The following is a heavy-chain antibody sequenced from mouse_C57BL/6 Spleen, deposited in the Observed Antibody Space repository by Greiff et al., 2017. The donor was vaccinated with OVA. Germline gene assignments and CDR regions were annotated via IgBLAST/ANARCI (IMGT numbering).Heavy chain of an antibody. CDR3: ARSGDYDNYFDY. Sequence: VQRVESGAELVRPGTSVKVSCKASGYAFTNYLIEWVKQRPGQGLEWIGVINPGSGGTNYNEKFKGKATLTADKSSSTAYMQLSSLTSEDSAVYFCARSGDYDNYFDYWGQGTTLTVSS. J-gene: IGHJ2*01. D-gene: IGHD2-4*01. V-gene: IGHV1-54*01. CDR2: INPGSGGT. CDR1: GYAFTNYL.